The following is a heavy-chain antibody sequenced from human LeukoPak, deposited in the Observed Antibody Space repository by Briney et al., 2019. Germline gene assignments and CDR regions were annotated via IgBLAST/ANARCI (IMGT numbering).Heavy chain of an antibody. Sequence: GGSLRLSCAASGFTFKSAYMNWVRQAPGKGLEWVGRLKTRDDGGIVDYAAPVKGRFTISRDDSKNTLYLQMNSLKTEDTAVYYCTTDRSAAVHLHAFDLWGQGTKVTVSS. V-gene: IGHV3-15*07. CDR1: GFTFKSAY. CDR2: LKTRDDGGIV. CDR3: TTDRSAAVHLHAFDL. J-gene: IGHJ3*01. D-gene: IGHD6-13*01.